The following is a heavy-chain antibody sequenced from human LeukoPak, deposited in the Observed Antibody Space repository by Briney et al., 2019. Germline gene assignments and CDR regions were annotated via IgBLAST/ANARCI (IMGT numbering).Heavy chain of an antibody. V-gene: IGHV4-34*01. CDR3: ARDRTSTVTGWFDP. Sequence: SETLSLTCPVYGGSFSGYYWSWIRQPPGKGLEWIGEINHSGSTNYNPSLKSRVTISVDKSKNQFSLKLSSVTAADTAVYYCARDRTSTVTGWFDPWGQGTLVTVSS. J-gene: IGHJ5*02. D-gene: IGHD4-17*01. CDR1: GGSFSGYY. CDR2: INHSGST.